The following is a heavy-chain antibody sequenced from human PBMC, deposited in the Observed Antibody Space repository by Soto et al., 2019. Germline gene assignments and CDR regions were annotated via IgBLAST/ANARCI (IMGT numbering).Heavy chain of an antibody. CDR1: GFTFSSYS. CDR2: ISSSSSYI. CDR3: ARHKGAAAGNYGMDV. Sequence: EVQLVESGGGLVKPGGSLRLSCAASGFTFSSYSMNWVRQAPGKGLEWVASISSSSSYIYYADSVKGRFTISRDKAKNSLFLQMSSLRAEDTALYYCARHKGAAAGNYGMDVWGRGTTVTVSS. J-gene: IGHJ6*02. V-gene: IGHV3-21*02. D-gene: IGHD6-13*01.